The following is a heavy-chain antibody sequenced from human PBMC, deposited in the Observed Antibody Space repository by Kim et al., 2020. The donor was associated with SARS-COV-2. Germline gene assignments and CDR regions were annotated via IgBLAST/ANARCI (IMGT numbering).Heavy chain of an antibody. J-gene: IGHJ4*02. CDR3: TREPIGDGYNEDFADY. V-gene: IGHV3-49*04. D-gene: IGHD3-10*01. Sequence: GGSLRLSCTASGFTFGDYAMSWVRQAPGKGLEWVGFIRSKAYGGTTEYAASVKGRFTISRDDSKSIAYLQMNSLKTEDTAVYYCTREPIGDGYNEDFADYWGQGTLVTVSS. CDR1: GFTFGDYA. CDR2: IRSKAYGGTT.